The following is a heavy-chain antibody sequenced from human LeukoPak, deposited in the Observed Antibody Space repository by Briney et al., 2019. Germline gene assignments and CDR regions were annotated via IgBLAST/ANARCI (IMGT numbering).Heavy chain of an antibody. CDR3: VKSPWYHGSGSYSGTIH. Sequence: GGSLRLSCAASGFTVSNSYMSWVRQAPGKGLGWVSLVYSGGTTYHADSVKGRFTISRDDSKNTVYLQMNSLRAEDTAVYYCVKSPWYHGSGSYSGTIHWGQGTLVTVSS. D-gene: IGHD3-10*01. J-gene: IGHJ4*02. CDR2: VYSGGTT. V-gene: IGHV3-66*01. CDR1: GFTVSNSY.